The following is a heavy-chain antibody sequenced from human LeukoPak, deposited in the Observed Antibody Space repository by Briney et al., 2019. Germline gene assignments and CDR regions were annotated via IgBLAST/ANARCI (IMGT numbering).Heavy chain of an antibody. CDR1: GDSISSDTYY. CDR3: AREYRSGYFYVHDAFDM. V-gene: IGHV4-61*02. Sequence: SETLSLTCTVSGDSISSDTYYWNWIRQSAGKGLEWIGRIYTSGDTYYNPSLKSRVTISVDTSKYQFSLKLTSVTAADAAMYYCAREYRSGYFYVHDAFDMWGQGTMVIVSS. CDR2: IYTSGDT. J-gene: IGHJ3*02. D-gene: IGHD3-22*01.